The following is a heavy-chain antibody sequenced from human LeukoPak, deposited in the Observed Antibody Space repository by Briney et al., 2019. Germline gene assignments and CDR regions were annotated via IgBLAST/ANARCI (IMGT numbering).Heavy chain of an antibody. CDR2: INQNGGEK. Sequence: GGSLRLSCADSGFTFSGYWVNWVRQAPGKGLEWVANINQNGGEKYYVDSVKGRFTISRDNGKNSLYLQMNSLRAEDTAVYYCARYRHLGYWGQGTLVTVSS. V-gene: IGHV3-7*01. J-gene: IGHJ4*02. CDR1: GFTFSGYW. CDR3: ARYRHLGY.